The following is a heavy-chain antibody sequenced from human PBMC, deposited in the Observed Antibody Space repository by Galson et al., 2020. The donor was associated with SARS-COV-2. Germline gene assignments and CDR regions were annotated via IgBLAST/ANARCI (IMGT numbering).Heavy chain of an antibody. D-gene: IGHD6-19*01. V-gene: IGHV1-3*01. CDR3: ARDRYSSGWYDRFDY. Sequence: ASAKVSCNATGYTITSYAMHWVRQAPAQRLQWMGWINAGNGNTKYSQKFQGRVTITRDTSASTAYMELSSLRTEDTAVYYCARDRYSSGWYDRFDYWGQGTLVTVSS. J-gene: IGHJ4*02. CDR1: GYTITSYA. CDR2: INAGNGNT.